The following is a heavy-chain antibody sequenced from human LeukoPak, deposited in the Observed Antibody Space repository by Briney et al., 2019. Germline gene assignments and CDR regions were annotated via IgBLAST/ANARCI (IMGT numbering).Heavy chain of an antibody. V-gene: IGHV1-18*04. CDR2: ISAYDGNT. CDR1: GYTFTGYY. D-gene: IGHD2-15*01. J-gene: IGHJ3*02. CDR3: ARIYCSGGSCYSGAFDI. Sequence: ASVTVSCKASGYTFTGYYMHWVRQAPGQGLEWMGWISAYDGNTNSAQKLQGRVTMTTDTSTSTAYMELRSLISDDTAVYYCARIYCSGGSCYSGAFDIWGQGTMVTVSS.